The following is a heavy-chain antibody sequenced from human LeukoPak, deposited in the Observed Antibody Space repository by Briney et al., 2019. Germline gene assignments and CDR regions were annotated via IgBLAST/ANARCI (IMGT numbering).Heavy chain of an antibody. V-gene: IGHV1-2*02. J-gene: IGHJ5*02. CDR3: AREYYDILIGYSAHIVWFDP. CDR1: GYTFTGYY. CDR2: INPNSGGT. D-gene: IGHD3-9*01. Sequence: GASVKVSCKASGYTFTGYYMHWVRQAPGQGLEWMGWINPNSGGTNYAQKFQGRVTMTRDTSISTAYMELSRLRSDDTAVYYCAREYYDILIGYSAHIVWFDPWGQGTLVTVSS.